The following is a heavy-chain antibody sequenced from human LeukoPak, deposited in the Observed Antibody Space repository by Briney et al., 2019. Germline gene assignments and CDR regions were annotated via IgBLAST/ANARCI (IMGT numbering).Heavy chain of an antibody. V-gene: IGHV3-23*01. Sequence: GGSLRLSCAASGFTFSSYAMSWVRQAPGKGLEWVSLIGGGSDNTYYADSVKGRFTISRDNSKNTPYLQMNSLRAEDTAVYYCAKGSPIYYFDYWGQGTLVTVSS. CDR2: IGGGSDNT. CDR1: GFTFSSYA. J-gene: IGHJ4*02. CDR3: AKGSPIYYFDY. D-gene: IGHD2-21*01.